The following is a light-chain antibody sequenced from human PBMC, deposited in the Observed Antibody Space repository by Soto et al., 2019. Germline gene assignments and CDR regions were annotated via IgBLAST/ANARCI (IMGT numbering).Light chain of an antibody. CDR1: QSLRSNF. V-gene: IGKV3-20*01. CDR3: QLYDSSPTWT. J-gene: IGKJ1*01. Sequence: EIVLTQSPGTLSVSPGERATLSCTASQSLRSNFLAWYQQKPGQAPRLLIYDASSRAAGIPDRFSGSGSGTDFTLTISRLEPEDFAVYYCQLYDSSPTWTFGQGTKVDVK. CDR2: DAS.